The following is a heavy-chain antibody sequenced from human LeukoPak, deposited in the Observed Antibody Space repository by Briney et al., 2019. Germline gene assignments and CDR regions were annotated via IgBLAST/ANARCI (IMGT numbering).Heavy chain of an antibody. CDR1: GDSISTYY. CDR2: VYYSGST. V-gene: IGHV4-59*01. D-gene: IGHD2-15*01. Sequence: SETLSLTCTVSGDSISTYYWSWIRQPPGKGLEWIGYVYYSGSTNYNPSLKSRVTISVDTSKNQFSLKLRSVTAADTAVYCARTTEGYCRGRSCYSYYYYMDVWGKGTTVTISS. CDR3: ARTTEGYCRGRSCYSYYYYMDV. J-gene: IGHJ6*03.